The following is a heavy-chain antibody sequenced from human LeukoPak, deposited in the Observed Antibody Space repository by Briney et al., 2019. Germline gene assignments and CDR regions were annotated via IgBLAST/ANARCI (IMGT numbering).Heavy chain of an antibody. Sequence: RPGGSLRLSCAASGFTFSSYDMHWVRQATGKGLEWVSAIGTAGDTYYPGSVKGRFTISRENAKNSLYLQMNSLRAGDTAVYYCARAASSVGAFDIWGQGTMVTVS. CDR1: GFTFSSYD. CDR3: ARAASSVGAFDI. D-gene: IGHD6-13*01. V-gene: IGHV3-13*01. J-gene: IGHJ3*02. CDR2: IGTAGDT.